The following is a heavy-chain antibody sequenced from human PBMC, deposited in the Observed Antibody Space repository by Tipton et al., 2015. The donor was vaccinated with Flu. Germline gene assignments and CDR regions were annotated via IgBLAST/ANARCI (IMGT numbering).Heavy chain of an antibody. CDR3: AGGNSFDP. D-gene: IGHD3-16*01. V-gene: IGHV1-2*06. CDR1: GYTFTGHY. CDR2: INPNFGGT. J-gene: IGHJ5*02. Sequence: QLVQSGAEVKKPGASVKVSCKASGYTFTGHYIHWVRQAPGQGLEGVGRINPNFGGTNSAQKFQGRVTMTSDTSINTAYMELSRLTSDDTAVYYCAGGNSFDPWGQGTLVTVSS.